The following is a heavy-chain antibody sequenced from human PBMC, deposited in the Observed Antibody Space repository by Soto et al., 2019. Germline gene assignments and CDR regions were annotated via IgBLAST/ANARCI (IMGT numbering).Heavy chain of an antibody. CDR2: IYHSGST. CDR1: GGSISSGGYS. D-gene: IGHD2-15*01. CDR3: ARADCSGGSCYYFDY. J-gene: IGHJ4*02. Sequence: PSETLSLTCAVSGGSISSGGYSFICIRQPPGKGLEWIGYIYHSGSTYYNPSLKSRVTISVDRSKNQFSLKLSSVTAADTAVYYCARADCSGGSCYYFDYWGQGTLVTVSS. V-gene: IGHV4-30-2*01.